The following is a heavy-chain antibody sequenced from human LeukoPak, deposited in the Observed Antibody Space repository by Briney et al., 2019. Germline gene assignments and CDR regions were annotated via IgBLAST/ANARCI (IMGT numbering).Heavy chain of an antibody. J-gene: IGHJ3*02. CDR3: ARIGYYYDSRGYYQHDAFDI. CDR1: GGSFSGYY. D-gene: IGHD3-22*01. CDR2: INHSGST. Sequence: SETLSLTCAVYGGSFSGYYWSWIRQPPGKGLEWIGEINHSGSTNYNPSLKSRVTISVDTSKNQFSLKLTSVTAADTAVYFCARIGYYYDSRGYYQHDAFDIWGQGTMVIVSS. V-gene: IGHV4-34*01.